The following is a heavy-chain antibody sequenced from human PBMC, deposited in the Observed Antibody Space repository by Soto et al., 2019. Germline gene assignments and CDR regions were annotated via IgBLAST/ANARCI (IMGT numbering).Heavy chain of an antibody. V-gene: IGHV1-18*01. CDR2: ISAYNGNT. Sequence: ASVKVSCKASGYTFISYGISWVRQAPGQGLEWMGWISAYNGNTNYPQKLQGRVTMTTDTSTSTVYMELRSLRSDDTAVYYCAREDCSSTSCPLSVWGQGTLVTVSS. CDR3: AREDCSSTSCPLSV. J-gene: IGHJ4*02. CDR1: GYTFISYG. D-gene: IGHD2-2*01.